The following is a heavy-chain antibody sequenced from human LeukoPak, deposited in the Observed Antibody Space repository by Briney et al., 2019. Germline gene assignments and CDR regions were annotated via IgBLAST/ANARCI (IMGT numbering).Heavy chain of an antibody. V-gene: IGHV3-23*01. J-gene: IGHJ6*02. Sequence: GGSLRLSCVASGFTFSNYAMTWVRQAPGKGLEWVSTINRSGGGTFYAASVKGRFSISRDNSKTTIYLHMNSLRGEDTAVYYCVRDWGYDLWNSYSYGMDVWGQGTTVAVSS. CDR2: INRSGGGT. D-gene: IGHD3-3*01. CDR3: VRDWGYDLWNSYSYGMDV. CDR1: GFTFSNYA.